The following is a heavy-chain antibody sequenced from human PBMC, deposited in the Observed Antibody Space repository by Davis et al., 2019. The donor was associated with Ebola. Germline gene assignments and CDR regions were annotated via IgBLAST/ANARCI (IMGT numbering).Heavy chain of an antibody. V-gene: IGHV3-9*01. CDR3: VKDYSGWYEFFFDH. CDR1: GFTFSNYG. J-gene: IGHJ4*02. Sequence: SLKISCAASGFTFSNYGVSWVRQAPGKGLEWVSGISWNSGTIAYADSVKGRFTISRDNAKNSLYLQMNSLSTEDTALYYCVKDYSGWYEFFFDHWGQGTLVTVSS. D-gene: IGHD6-19*01. CDR2: ISWNSGTI.